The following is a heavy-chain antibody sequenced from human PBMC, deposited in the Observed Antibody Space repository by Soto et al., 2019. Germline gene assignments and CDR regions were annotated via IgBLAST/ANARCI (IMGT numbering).Heavy chain of an antibody. CDR1: GFTFSSYA. Sequence: GGSLRLSCAASGFTFSSYAMSWVRQAPGKGLEWVSAISGSGGSTYYADSVKGRFTISRDNSKNTLYLQMDSLRAEDTAVYYCAKEVYSGYELNWFDPWGQGTLVTVSS. J-gene: IGHJ5*02. V-gene: IGHV3-23*01. CDR2: ISGSGGST. CDR3: AKEVYSGYELNWFDP. D-gene: IGHD5-12*01.